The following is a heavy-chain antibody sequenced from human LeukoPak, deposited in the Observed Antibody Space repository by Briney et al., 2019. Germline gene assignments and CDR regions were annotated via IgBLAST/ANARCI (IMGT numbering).Heavy chain of an antibody. CDR2: VKQDGSEK. CDR1: GFTFSSYW. CDR3: ASRRVSNWFDP. D-gene: IGHD3-22*01. V-gene: IGHV3-7*01. Sequence: PGGSLRLSCAASGFTFSSYWMSWVRQAPGKGLEWVANVKQDGSEKYYVDSVKGRFTISRDNAKNSLYLQMNSLRAEDTAVYYCASRRVSNWFDPWGQGTLVTVSS. J-gene: IGHJ5*02.